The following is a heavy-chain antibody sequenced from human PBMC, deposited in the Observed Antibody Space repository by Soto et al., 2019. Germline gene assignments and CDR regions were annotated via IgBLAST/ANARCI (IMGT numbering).Heavy chain of an antibody. D-gene: IGHD1-1*01. Sequence: GGSLRLSCAASGFTFSSYWMHWARQAQGKGLVWVSRINGDESDTSYADFVKGRFTISRDNAKNTLYLQMNSLRAEDTAVYYCARAGGAVPTPGDYYYGMDVWGQGTRVTVAS. CDR2: INGDESDT. CDR1: GFTFSSYW. V-gene: IGHV3-74*01. CDR3: ARAGGAVPTPGDYYYGMDV. J-gene: IGHJ6*02.